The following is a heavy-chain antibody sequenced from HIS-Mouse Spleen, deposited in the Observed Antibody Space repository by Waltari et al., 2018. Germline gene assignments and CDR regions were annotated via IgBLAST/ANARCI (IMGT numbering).Heavy chain of an antibody. CDR1: GCSISSSSYY. CDR2: IYYSGST. J-gene: IGHJ2*01. D-gene: IGHD6-13*01. Sequence: QLQLQESGPGLVKPSETLSLTCTVSGCSISSSSYYCGWICQPPGKGLEWIGSIYYSGSTYYNPSLKSRVTISVDTSKNQFSLKLSSVTAADTAVYYCAREIPYSSSWYDWYFDLWGRGTLVTVSS. V-gene: IGHV4-39*07. CDR3: AREIPYSSSWYDWYFDL.